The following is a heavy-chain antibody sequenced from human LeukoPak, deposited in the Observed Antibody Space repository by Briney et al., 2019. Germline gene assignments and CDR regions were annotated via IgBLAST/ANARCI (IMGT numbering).Heavy chain of an antibody. J-gene: IGHJ4*02. CDR1: GFTFSSYA. CDR2: ISGSGGST. CDR3: AKAFSGSYYVSYFDY. Sequence: GGSLGLSCAASGFTFSSYAMSWVRQAPGKGLEWVSAISGSGGSTYYADSVKGRFTISRDNSKNTLYLQMNSLRAEDTAVYYCAKAFSGSYYVSYFDYWGQGTLVTVSS. V-gene: IGHV3-23*01. D-gene: IGHD1-26*01.